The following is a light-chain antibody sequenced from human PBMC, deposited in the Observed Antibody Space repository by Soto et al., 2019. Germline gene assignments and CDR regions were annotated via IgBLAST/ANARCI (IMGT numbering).Light chain of an antibody. V-gene: IGKV2-28*01. CDR2: LGS. Sequence: DIVMTQSPLSLPVTPGEPASISCRSSQSLLHSNGYNYLGWYLQKPGQSPQLLIYLGSNRASGVPDRFSGSASGTDFTLKISRVEAEDVGVYYCMQALQTPLTFGPGTKVDIK. CDR3: MQALQTPLT. CDR1: QSLLHSNGYNY. J-gene: IGKJ3*01.